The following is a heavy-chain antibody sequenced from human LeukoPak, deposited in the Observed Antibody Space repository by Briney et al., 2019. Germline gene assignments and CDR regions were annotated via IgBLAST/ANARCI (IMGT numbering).Heavy chain of an antibody. J-gene: IGHJ4*02. Sequence: PGGSLGLSCATSGFTFSSNWMSWVRHVPGRGLDWVANIKPDGSAQYYAASVKGRFTVSRDNAKNSVYLQMNSLRVEDTAVYYCARMVGTDLPFDYWGQGTLVTVSS. V-gene: IGHV3-7*01. D-gene: IGHD6-19*01. CDR3: ARMVGTDLPFDY. CDR2: IKPDGSAQ. CDR1: GFTFSSNW.